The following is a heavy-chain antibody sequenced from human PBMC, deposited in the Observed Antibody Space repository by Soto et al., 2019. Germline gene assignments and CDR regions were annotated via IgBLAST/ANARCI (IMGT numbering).Heavy chain of an antibody. CDR3: AADGIAARNFDY. CDR2: IYTSGST. Sequence: SETLSLTCTVSGGSISSYYWSWIRQPAGKGLEWIGRIYTSGSTNYNPSLKSRVTMSVDTSKNQFSLKLSSVTAADTAVYYCAADGIAARNFDYWGQGTLVTVSS. D-gene: IGHD6-6*01. CDR1: GGSISSYY. V-gene: IGHV4-4*07. J-gene: IGHJ4*02.